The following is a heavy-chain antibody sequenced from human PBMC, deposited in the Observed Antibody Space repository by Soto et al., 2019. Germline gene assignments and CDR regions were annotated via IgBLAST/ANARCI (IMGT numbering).Heavy chain of an antibody. D-gene: IGHD1-20*01. J-gene: IGHJ3*02. V-gene: IGHV1-69*13. CDR1: GGTFSSYA. CDR3: ARSNNWNHDAFDI. Sequence: SVKVSCKASGGTFSSYAISWVRQAPGQGLGWMGGIIPIFGTANYAQKFQGRVTITADESTSTAYMELSSLRSEDTAVYYCARSNNWNHDAFDIWGQGTMVTVSS. CDR2: IIPIFGTA.